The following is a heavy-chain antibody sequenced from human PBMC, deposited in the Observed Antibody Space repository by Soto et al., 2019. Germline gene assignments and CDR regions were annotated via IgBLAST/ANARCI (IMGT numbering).Heavy chain of an antibody. D-gene: IGHD3-22*01. CDR3: ARLLYYDSSGYPVDY. Sequence: SVKVSCKASGCTFSGYISWVRQAPGQGLEWMGRIIPILGIANYAQKFQGRVTITADKSTSTAYMELSSLRSEDTAVYYCARLLYYDSSGYPVDYWGQGTLVTVSS. J-gene: IGHJ4*02. CDR1: GCTFSGY. CDR2: IIPILGIA. V-gene: IGHV1-69*02.